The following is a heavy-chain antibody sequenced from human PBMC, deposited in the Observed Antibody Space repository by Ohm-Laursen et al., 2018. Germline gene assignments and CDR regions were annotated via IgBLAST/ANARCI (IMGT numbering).Heavy chain of an antibody. Sequence: SVKVSCKASGYTFTNYGITWVRQAPGQGLEWMGWISASNGNTHYAQKLQGRVTMTTDTSTSTASMVLRSLRSDDTAVYYCARNSSGWYNGMDVWGQGTTVTVSS. CDR2: ISASNGNT. J-gene: IGHJ6*02. V-gene: IGHV1-18*01. D-gene: IGHD6-19*01. CDR3: ARNSSGWYNGMDV. CDR1: GYTFTNYG.